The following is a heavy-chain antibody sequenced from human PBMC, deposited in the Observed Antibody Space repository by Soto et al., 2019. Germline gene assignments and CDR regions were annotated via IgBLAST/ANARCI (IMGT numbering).Heavy chain of an antibody. D-gene: IGHD3-22*01. CDR2: ISGSGGST. CDR3: AKITMIVVVTLFDY. Sequence: VGSLRLSCAASGFTFSSYAMSWVRQAPGKGLEWVSAISGSGGSTYYADSVKGRFTISRDNSKNTLYLQMNSLRAEDTAVYYCAKITMIVVVTLFDYWGQGTLVTVSS. CDR1: GFTFSSYA. J-gene: IGHJ4*02. V-gene: IGHV3-23*01.